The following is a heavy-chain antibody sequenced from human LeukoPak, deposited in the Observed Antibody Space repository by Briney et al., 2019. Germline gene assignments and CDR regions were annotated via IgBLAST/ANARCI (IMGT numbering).Heavy chain of an antibody. D-gene: IGHD3-22*01. CDR1: GGSISSYY. CDR2: IYYSGST. Sequence: SENLSLTCTVSGGSISSYYWSWIRQPPGKGLEWIGYIYYSGSTNYNPSLKSRVTISVDTSKNQFSLKLSSVSAADTAVYYCARAYHYDSSDAFDMWGQGTMVTVSS. J-gene: IGHJ3*02. CDR3: ARAYHYDSSDAFDM. V-gene: IGHV4-59*01.